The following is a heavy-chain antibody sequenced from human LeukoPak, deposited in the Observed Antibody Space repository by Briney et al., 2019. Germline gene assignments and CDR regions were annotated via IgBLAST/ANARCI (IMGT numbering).Heavy chain of an antibody. V-gene: IGHV1-18*04. CDR2: ISAYNGKT. D-gene: IGHD2-21*02. Sequence: ASVKVSCKASGYIFTSYGISWVRQAPGQGLEWMGWISAYNGKTNYAQKLQGRVTMTTDTSTTTVYMEVRSLRSDDTAVYYCARGPGYGDSMYYFDYRGQGTLVTVSS. J-gene: IGHJ4*02. CDR3: ARGPGYGDSMYYFDY. CDR1: GYIFTSYG.